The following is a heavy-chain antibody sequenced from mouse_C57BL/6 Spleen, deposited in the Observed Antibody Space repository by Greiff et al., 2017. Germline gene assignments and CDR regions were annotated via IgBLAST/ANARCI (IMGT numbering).Heavy chain of an antibody. J-gene: IGHJ3*01. V-gene: IGHV5-4*03. Sequence: EVKLVESGGGLVKPGGSLKLSCAASGFTFSSYAMSWVRQTPEKRLEWVATISDGGSYTYYPDNVKGRFTISRDNAKNNLYLQMSHLKSEDTAMYYCARGVSRGGWLLPAFGCWGQGTLVTVSA. D-gene: IGHD2-3*01. CDR1: GFTFSSYA. CDR2: ISDGGSYT. CDR3: ARGVSRGGWLLPAFGC.